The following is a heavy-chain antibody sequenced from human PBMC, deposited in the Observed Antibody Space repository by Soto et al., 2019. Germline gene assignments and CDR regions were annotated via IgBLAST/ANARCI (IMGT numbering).Heavy chain of an antibody. CDR3: ARKYYYDSSGLYYFDY. J-gene: IGHJ4*02. V-gene: IGHV1-69*13. CDR2: IIPIFGTA. D-gene: IGHD3-22*01. CDR1: GGTFSSYA. Sequence: ASVRVSCKASGGTFSSYAISWVRQAPGQSREWMGGIIPIFGTANYAQKFQGRVTITADESTSTAYMELSSLRSEDTAVYYCARKYYYDSSGLYYFDYWGQGTLVTVSS.